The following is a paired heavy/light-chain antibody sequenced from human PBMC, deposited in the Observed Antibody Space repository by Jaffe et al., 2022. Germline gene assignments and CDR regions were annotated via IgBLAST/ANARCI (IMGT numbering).Heavy chain of an antibody. J-gene: IGHJ4*02. CDR3: ARDLVSGSGSLDY. D-gene: IGHD3-10*01. Sequence: EVQLVESGGSLVQPGGSLRLSCEGTEFTFSNHWMHWVRQAPGKGLMWVSRIRDDGNDLNYADSVKGRFTISRDNAKNTLYLQMNSLRVEDTAVYYCARDLVSGSGSLDYWGQGTLVTVSS. CDR2: IRDDGNDL. CDR1: EFTFSNHW. V-gene: IGHV3-74*01.
Light chain of an antibody. J-gene: IGLJ2*01. CDR1: SSDIGAYNY. Sequence: QSALTQPASVSGSPGQSITISCAGSSSDIGAYNYVSWFQQHPGKAPKLLIYEVTKWPSGASNRFSGSKSGNTASLTISGLQSDDEADYYCSSYTHRHIDTVIFGGGTRLTVL. V-gene: IGLV2-14*01. CDR3: SSYTHRHIDTVI. CDR2: EVT.